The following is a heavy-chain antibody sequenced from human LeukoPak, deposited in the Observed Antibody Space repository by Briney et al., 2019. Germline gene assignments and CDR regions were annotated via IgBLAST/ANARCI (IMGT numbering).Heavy chain of an antibody. CDR1: GGSISSSSYY. V-gene: IGHV4-39*01. D-gene: IGHD3-22*01. CDR2: IYYSGST. Sequence: SETLSLTCTVSGGSISSSSYYWGWIRQPPGKGLEWIGCIYYSGSTYYNPSLKSRVTISVDTSKNQFSLKLSSVTAADTAVYYCARQAERYYDSSGYFDYWGQGTLVTVSS. J-gene: IGHJ4*02. CDR3: ARQAERYYDSSGYFDY.